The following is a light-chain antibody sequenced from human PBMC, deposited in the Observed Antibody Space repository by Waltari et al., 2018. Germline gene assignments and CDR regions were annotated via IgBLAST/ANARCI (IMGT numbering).Light chain of an antibody. CDR1: SSNLGNNY. Sequence: QSVLTQPPSVSAAPGQRVTISCSGGSSNLGNNYVSWYRQFPGTAPKLLIYEDSERPSGIPGRLSGAKSGTSATLDITGLQAGDEADYYCGTWDSSLSGAVFGGGTHLTVL. CDR3: GTWDSSLSGAV. J-gene: IGLJ7*01. CDR2: EDS. V-gene: IGLV1-51*02.